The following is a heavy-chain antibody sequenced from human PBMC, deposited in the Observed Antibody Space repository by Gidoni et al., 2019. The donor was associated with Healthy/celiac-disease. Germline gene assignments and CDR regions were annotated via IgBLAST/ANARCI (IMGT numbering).Heavy chain of an antibody. J-gene: IGHJ5*02. D-gene: IGHD3-10*01. V-gene: IGHV4-34*01. Sequence: QVQLQQWGAGLLKPSETLSLTCAVYGGSFSGYYWSWIRQPPGKGLEWIGEINHSGSTNYNPSLKSRVTISVDTSKNQFSLKLSSVTAADTAVYYCARRHRVITMVRGVMGREGWFDPWGQGTLVTVSS. CDR3: ARRHRVITMVRGVMGREGWFDP. CDR2: INHSGST. CDR1: GGSFSGYY.